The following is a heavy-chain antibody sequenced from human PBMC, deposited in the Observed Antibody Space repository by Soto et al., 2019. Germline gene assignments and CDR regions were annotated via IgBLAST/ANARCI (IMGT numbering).Heavy chain of an antibody. Sequence: QVQLVQSGAEVKKPGASVKVSCKASGYTFTSYDINWVRQATGQGLEWMGWMNPNSGNTGYAQKFQGRVTMTGNTSTSTASMALSSLRSEDTAVYYCTREDTSYGMDVWGQGNTVTVSS. CDR2: MNPNSGNT. CDR1: GYTFTSYD. J-gene: IGHJ6*02. D-gene: IGHD2-15*01. CDR3: TREDTSYGMDV. V-gene: IGHV1-8*01.